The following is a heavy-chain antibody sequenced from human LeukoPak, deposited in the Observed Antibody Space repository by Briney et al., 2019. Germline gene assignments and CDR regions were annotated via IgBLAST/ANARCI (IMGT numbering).Heavy chain of an antibody. Sequence: SETLSLTCTVSGGSISSYYWSWIRQPPGKGLEWIGYIYYSGSTNYNPSLKSRVTISVDTSKNQFSLKLSSVTAADTAVYYCARDRLGGYSHPTTKDYYYYYYGMDVWGQGTTVTVSS. CDR3: ARDRLGGYSHPTTKDYYYYYYGMDV. D-gene: IGHD5-18*01. CDR2: IYYSGST. CDR1: GGSISSYY. V-gene: IGHV4-59*01. J-gene: IGHJ6*02.